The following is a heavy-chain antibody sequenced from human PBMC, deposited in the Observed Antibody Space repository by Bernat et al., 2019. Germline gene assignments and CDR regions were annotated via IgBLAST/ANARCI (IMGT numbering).Heavy chain of an antibody. V-gene: IGHV3-33*01. CDR1: GFTFSSYG. CDR2: IWYDGSNK. CDR3: ARDPHITMIHFDY. Sequence: QVQLVESGGGVVQPGRSLRLSCAAFGFTFSSYGMHWVRQAPGKGLEWVAVIWYDGSNKYYADSVKGRFTISRDNSKNTLYLQMNSLRAEDTAVYYCARDPHITMIHFDYWGQGTLVTVSS. D-gene: IGHD3-22*01. J-gene: IGHJ4*02.